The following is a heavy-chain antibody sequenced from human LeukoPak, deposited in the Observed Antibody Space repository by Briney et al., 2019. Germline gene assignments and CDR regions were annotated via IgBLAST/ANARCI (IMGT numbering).Heavy chain of an antibody. Sequence: PGGSLRLSCAASGFTFDDYGMSWVRPAPGKGLEWVSGINWNGGSTGYADSVKGRFTISRDNAKNSLYLQMNSLRAEDTALYYCARVVPAAIGGYYYYGMDVWGQGTTVTVSS. J-gene: IGHJ6*02. D-gene: IGHD2-2*01. V-gene: IGHV3-20*04. CDR2: INWNGGST. CDR3: ARVVPAAIGGYYYYGMDV. CDR1: GFTFDDYG.